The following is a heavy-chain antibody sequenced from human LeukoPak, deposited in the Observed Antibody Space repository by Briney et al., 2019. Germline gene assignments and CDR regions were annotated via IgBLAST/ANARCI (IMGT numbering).Heavy chain of an antibody. CDR2: IYYSGST. J-gene: IGHJ4*02. CDR3: ARHCSGGSCYSGDDY. CDR1: GGSISSYY. D-gene: IGHD2-15*01. Sequence: TSETLSLTCTVSGGSISSYYWSWIRQPPGKGLEWIGYIYYSGSTNYNPSLKSRVTISVDTSMNQFSLKLSSVTAADTAVYYCARHCSGGSCYSGDDYWGQGTLVTVSS. V-gene: IGHV4-59*08.